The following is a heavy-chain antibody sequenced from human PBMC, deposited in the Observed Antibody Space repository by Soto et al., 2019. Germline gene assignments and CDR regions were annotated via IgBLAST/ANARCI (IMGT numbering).Heavy chain of an antibody. V-gene: IGHV3-64D*06. CDR1: GFTFSSYA. D-gene: IGHD1-7*01. Sequence: PGGSLRFSCSASGFTFSSYAMHWVRQAPGKGLEYVSAISSNGGSTYYADSVKGRFTISRDNSKNTLYLQMSSLRAEDTAVDYCVKTGTTDPDPNNFDYWGQGTLITVSS. J-gene: IGHJ4*02. CDR3: VKTGTTDPDPNNFDY. CDR2: ISSNGGST.